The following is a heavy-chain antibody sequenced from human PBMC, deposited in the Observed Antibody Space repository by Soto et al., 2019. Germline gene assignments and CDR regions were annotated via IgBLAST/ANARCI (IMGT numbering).Heavy chain of an antibody. CDR2: IYSSGST. D-gene: IGHD2-8*02. V-gene: IGHV4-4*07. CDR3: ARRAARGVWPTPDI. J-gene: IGHJ3*02. Sequence: QVQLQESGPGLVKPSETLSLTCTVSGGSISSYYWSWIRQPAGQGLEWIGRIYSSGSTNYNPSLKRRVTMSVDTSKNQCSLKLSSVTAADTAVYDCARRAARGVWPTPDIWGQGTMVTVSS. CDR1: GGSISSYY.